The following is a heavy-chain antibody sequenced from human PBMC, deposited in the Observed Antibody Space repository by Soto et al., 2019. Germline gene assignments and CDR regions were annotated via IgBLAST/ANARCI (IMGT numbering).Heavy chain of an antibody. CDR1: GGSISSSIYY. CDR2: IYYSGST. CDR3: ARESRYCSGGSCYFLPGIDY. J-gene: IGHJ4*02. V-gene: IGHV4-39*07. D-gene: IGHD2-15*01. Sequence: SETLSLTCTVSGGSISSSIYYWGWIRQPPGKGLEWIGSIYYSGSTYYNPSLKSRVTISVDTSKNQFSLKLSSVTAADTAVYYCARESRYCSGGSCYFLPGIDYWGQGTLVTVSS.